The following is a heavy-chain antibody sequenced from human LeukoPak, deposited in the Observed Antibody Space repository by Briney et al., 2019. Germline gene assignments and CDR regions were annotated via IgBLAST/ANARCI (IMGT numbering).Heavy chain of an antibody. V-gene: IGHV5-10-1*01. J-gene: IGHJ4*02. CDR3: ASGDYDSSGYLAFDY. CDR2: IDPSDSYT. CDR1: GYSFTSYW. D-gene: IGHD3-22*01. Sequence: GESLKISCKGSGYSFTSYWISWVRQMPGKGLEWMGRIDPSDSYTNYSPSLQGHVTISADKSISTAYLQWSSLKASDTAMYYCASGDYDSSGYLAFDYWGQGTLVTVSS.